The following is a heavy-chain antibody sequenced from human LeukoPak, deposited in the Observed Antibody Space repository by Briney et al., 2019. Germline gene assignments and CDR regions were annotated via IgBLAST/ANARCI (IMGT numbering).Heavy chain of an antibody. CDR3: ANVAKGRFFFYHMDV. J-gene: IGHJ6*04. CDR2: ISFDNGMP. D-gene: IGHD2-2*01. V-gene: IGHV1-18*01. Sequence: ASVRVSCKASGRTNNRFGVTWVRQAPGQGLESIGWISFDNGMPRYADKFQGRVTISADKSTTTAYMEIKSLRYGDTAVYFCANVAKGRFFFYHMDVWGKGTTVTVSS. CDR1: GRTNNRFG.